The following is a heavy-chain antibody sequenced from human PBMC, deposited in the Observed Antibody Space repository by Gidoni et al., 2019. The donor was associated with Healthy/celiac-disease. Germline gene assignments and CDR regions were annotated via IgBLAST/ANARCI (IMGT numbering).Heavy chain of an antibody. CDR2: ISAYNGNT. Sequence: QVQLVQSGAEVKKPGASVKVSCKASGYTFTSYGISWVRQAPGQGLEWMGWISAYNGNTNYAQKLQGRVTMTTDTSTSTAYMELRSLRSDDTAVYYCARDKYRGQQPSPYYNYYGMDVWGQGTTVTVSS. CDR3: ARDKYRGQQPSPYYNYYGMDV. CDR1: GYTFTSYG. J-gene: IGHJ6*02. D-gene: IGHD6-13*01. V-gene: IGHV1-18*01.